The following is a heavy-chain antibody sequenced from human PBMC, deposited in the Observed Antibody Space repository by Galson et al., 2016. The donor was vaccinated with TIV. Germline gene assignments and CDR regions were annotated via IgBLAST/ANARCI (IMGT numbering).Heavy chain of an antibody. CDR1: GYSIASGYF. J-gene: IGHJ6*02. CDR2: MNQSGSS. Sequence: ETLSLTCAVSGYSIASGYFWGWIRQPPGKGLEWLGNMNQSGSSYYNPSLKSRLTISVDTSKNQFSLTLRSVTAADSAVYYCARDCTSSTCRLYYYGMDVWGQGTTVTVSS. D-gene: IGHD3-22*01. CDR3: ARDCTSSTCRLYYYGMDV. V-gene: IGHV4-38-2*02.